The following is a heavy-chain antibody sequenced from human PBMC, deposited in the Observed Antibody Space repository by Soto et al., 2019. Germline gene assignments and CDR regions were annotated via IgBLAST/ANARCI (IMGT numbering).Heavy chain of an antibody. V-gene: IGHV2-5*02. CDR3: ARRVLRWVFGLVTTTAIYFDF. CDR2: IYWDDDK. CDR1: GFSLTTSGVG. Sequence: QITLKESGPTVVKPTETLTLTCTFSGFSLTTSGVGVGWVRQSPGKAPEWLALIYWDDDKRYSPSLNSRLIITKDTSKNQVVLTMANVDPADTATYYCARRVLRWVFGLVTTTAIYFDFWGPGTPVVVSS. D-gene: IGHD3-3*01. J-gene: IGHJ4*02.